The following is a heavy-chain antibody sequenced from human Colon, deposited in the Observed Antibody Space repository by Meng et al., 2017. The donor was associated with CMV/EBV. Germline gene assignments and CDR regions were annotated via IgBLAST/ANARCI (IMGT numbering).Heavy chain of an antibody. V-gene: IGHV3-53*01. CDR3: ARGRSTAYPNTFEY. CDR2: IYSSGNT. D-gene: IGHD2/OR15-2a*01. Sequence: GESLKISCAASGFTVSSSYVTWVRQAPGKGLEWVSIIYSSGNTYYADSLRGRFTISRDNSKNMVYLQMNSLRVDDTAVYYCARGRSTAYPNTFEYWGQGTLVTGSS. CDR1: GFTVSSSY. J-gene: IGHJ4*02.